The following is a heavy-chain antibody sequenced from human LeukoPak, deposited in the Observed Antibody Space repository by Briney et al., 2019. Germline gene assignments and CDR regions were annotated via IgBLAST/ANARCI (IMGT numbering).Heavy chain of an antibody. J-gene: IGHJ3*02. CDR3: SGYSSADAFDI. D-gene: IGHD6-19*01. CDR2: INSDERST. V-gene: IGHV3-74*01. Sequence: GGSLRLSCAASGFTFSRYWMHWVRQGPGKGLVWVSRINSDERSTSYADSVKGRLTISRDNAKNTLYLQMNSLRAEDTAVYYCSGYSSADAFDIWGQGTMVTVSS. CDR1: GFTFSRYW.